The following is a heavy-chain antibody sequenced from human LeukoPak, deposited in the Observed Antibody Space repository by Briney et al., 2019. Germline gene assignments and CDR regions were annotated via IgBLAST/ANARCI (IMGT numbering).Heavy chain of an antibody. V-gene: IGHV3-7*01. D-gene: IGHD1-7*01. CDR3: ASGTGWLIDY. CDR1: GFTFSAYW. J-gene: IGHJ4*02. CDR2: IKQDGSEQ. Sequence: GGSLRLSCAASGFTFSAYWMTWVRQAPGKALEWVANIKQDGSEQFYLESVKGRFTISRDNAENSLHLQMTSLRVEDTANYYCASGTGWLIDYWGQGTLVTVSS.